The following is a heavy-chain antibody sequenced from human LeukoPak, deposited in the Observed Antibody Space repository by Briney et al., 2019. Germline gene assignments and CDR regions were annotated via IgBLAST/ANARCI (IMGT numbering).Heavy chain of an antibody. D-gene: IGHD6-25*01. CDR2: IKQDGSEK. CDR3: AGDSSGTWYGAFDY. CDR1: GFTFSNYW. Sequence: GGSLRLSCAASGFTFSNYWMSWVRQAPGKGLEWAANIKQDGSEKFYVDSVKGRFTISRDNAKNSLYLQMNSLRAEDTAVYYCAGDSSGTWYGAFDYWGQGTLVTVSS. V-gene: IGHV3-7*01. J-gene: IGHJ4*02.